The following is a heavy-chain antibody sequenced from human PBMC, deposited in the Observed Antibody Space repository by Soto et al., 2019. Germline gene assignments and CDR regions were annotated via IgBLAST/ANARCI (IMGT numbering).Heavy chain of an antibody. CDR2: IWHDGSKM. CDR1: GFDFSSHG. D-gene: IGHD1-20*01. J-gene: IGHJ4*02. CDR3: ARDDRITVLKY. V-gene: IGHV3-33*01. Sequence: QVQLVESGGGVVQPGRSLRLSCTASGFDFSSHGFHWVRRARGKGLEWVSAIWHDGSKMYYADSLKGRFTVSRDDPKSTLYLQMNSLRAEDTAVYHCARDDRITVLKYWGQGTLVTVSS.